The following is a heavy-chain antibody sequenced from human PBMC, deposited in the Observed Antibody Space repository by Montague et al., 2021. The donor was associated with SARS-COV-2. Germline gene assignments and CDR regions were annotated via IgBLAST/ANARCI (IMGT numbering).Heavy chain of an antibody. CDR3: ARDIPNAGSGSYSYYYYGMDV. D-gene: IGHD3-10*01. Sequence: SLRLSCAASGFTFSSYSMNWVRQAPGKGLEWVSSISSSSSYIYYADSVKGRFTISRDNAKNSLYLQMNSLRAEDTAVYYCARDIPNAGSGSYSYYYYGMDVWGQGTTVTVSS. J-gene: IGHJ6*02. V-gene: IGHV3-21*01. CDR2: ISSSSSYI. CDR1: GFTFSSYS.